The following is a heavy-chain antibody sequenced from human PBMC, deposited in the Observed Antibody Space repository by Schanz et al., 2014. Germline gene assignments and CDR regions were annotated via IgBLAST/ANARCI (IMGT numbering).Heavy chain of an antibody. CDR2: VSRSTPDI. D-gene: IGHD3-3*01. J-gene: IGHJ4*02. Sequence: EVQLVESGGGLVQPGGSLRLSCAASGFIFSNYGMHWVRQAPGKGLEWVSYVSRSTPDIYYADSVKGRFTMSRDNAKNSVFLQMNSLRAEDTAVYYCVRDSFFAFDYWGQGTLVTVSS. CDR1: GFIFSNYG. CDR3: VRDSFFAFDY. V-gene: IGHV3-48*01.